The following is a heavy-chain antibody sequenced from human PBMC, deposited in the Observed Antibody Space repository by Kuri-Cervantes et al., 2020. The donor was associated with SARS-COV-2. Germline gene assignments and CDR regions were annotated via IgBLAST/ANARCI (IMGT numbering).Heavy chain of an antibody. J-gene: IGHJ4*02. D-gene: IGHD3-3*01. CDR2: ISAYNDNT. CDR1: GSTLKTYG. V-gene: IGHV1-18*01. Sequence: ASVKVSCKASGSTLKTYGLSWVRQAPGQGLEWMGWISAYNDNTNYAQNLQGRVTMTTDTSTSTAYMELRSLTSDDTAVYYCVRNMYYDFWSAYGDWGQGTLVTVSS. CDR3: VRNMYYDFWSAYGD.